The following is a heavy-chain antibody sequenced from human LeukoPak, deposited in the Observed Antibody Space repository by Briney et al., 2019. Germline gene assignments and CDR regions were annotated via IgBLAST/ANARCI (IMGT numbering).Heavy chain of an antibody. J-gene: IGHJ4*02. CDR1: GFMFSNFA. Sequence: GGSLRLSCAASGFMFSNFAMSWVRQAPGKGLEWVANIKQDGSEKYYVDSVKGRFTISRDNAKNSLYLQMNSLRAEDTAVYYCASSYAGGSYVYWGQGTLVTVSS. D-gene: IGHD3-16*01. CDR2: IKQDGSEK. V-gene: IGHV3-7*01. CDR3: ASSYAGGSYVY.